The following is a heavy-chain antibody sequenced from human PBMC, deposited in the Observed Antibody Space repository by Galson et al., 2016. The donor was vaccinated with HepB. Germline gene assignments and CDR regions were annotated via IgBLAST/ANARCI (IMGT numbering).Heavy chain of an antibody. D-gene: IGHD3-22*01. J-gene: IGHJ4*02. V-gene: IGHV1-18*01. CDR1: GYTFTNYG. Sequence: VKVSCKASGYTFTNYGISWVRQAPGQGLEWMAWINPNNGDTRYAQKVQGRGTLTTDTSTSTVYMDLRSLRPDDTAVCYCARDLKYSFESSGRSAFWGQGTLVTVSS. CDR3: ARDLKYSFESSGRSAF. CDR2: INPNNGDT.